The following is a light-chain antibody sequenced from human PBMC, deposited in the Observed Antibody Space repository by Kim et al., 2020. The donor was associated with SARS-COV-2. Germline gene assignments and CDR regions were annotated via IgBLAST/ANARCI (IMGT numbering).Light chain of an antibody. Sequence: SASVGDRVTISCRASQGISGWLAWYQQKAGKAPNLLIYGASSLQSGVPSRFNGSGSGTDFTLTISNLHPEDFATYYCQQANSFPLTFGGGTKLEIK. CDR2: GAS. J-gene: IGKJ4*01. V-gene: IGKV1-12*01. CDR1: QGISGW. CDR3: QQANSFPLT.